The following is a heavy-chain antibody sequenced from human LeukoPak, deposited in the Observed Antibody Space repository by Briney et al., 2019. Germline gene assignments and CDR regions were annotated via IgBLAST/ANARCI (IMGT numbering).Heavy chain of an antibody. CDR1: GGSISSYY. J-gene: IGHJ4*02. D-gene: IGHD3-22*01. V-gene: IGHV4-59*01. CDR3: ARVYYDSSGYPLFDY. CDR2: IYYSGST. Sequence: TSETLSLTCTVSGGSISSYYWSWIRQPPGKGLEWIGYIYYSGSTNYNPSLKSRVTISVDTSKNQFSLKLSSVTAADTAVYYCARVYYDSSGYPLFDYWGQGTLVTVSS.